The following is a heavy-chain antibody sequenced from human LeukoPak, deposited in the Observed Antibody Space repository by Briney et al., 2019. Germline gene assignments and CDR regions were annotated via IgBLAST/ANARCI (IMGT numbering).Heavy chain of an antibody. Sequence: GGSLRLSCAASGFTVSNAWMSWVRQAPGKGLEWVGRIKSKTDGGTTDYAAPVKGRFTISRDDSKNTLYLQINSLKTEDTAVYYCTTAWRELPLYYFDCWGQGTLVTVSS. J-gene: IGHJ4*02. D-gene: IGHD3-16*02. CDR3: TTAWRELPLYYFDC. V-gene: IGHV3-15*01. CDR2: IKSKTDGGTT. CDR1: GFTVSNAW.